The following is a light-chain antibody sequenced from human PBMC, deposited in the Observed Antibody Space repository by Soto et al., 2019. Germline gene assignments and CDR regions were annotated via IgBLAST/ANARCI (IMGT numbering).Light chain of an antibody. CDR1: SSDIGDYNY. Sequence: QSVLTQPASVSGSPGQSIAISCTGSSSDIGDYNYVSWYQQHPGKAPKLMIFGVSNRPSGVSNRFSGSMSGNTASLTISGLQPEDEADYYCSSYTGGSTVVFGGGTKLTVL. V-gene: IGLV2-14*01. CDR3: SSYTGGSTVV. J-gene: IGLJ2*01. CDR2: GVS.